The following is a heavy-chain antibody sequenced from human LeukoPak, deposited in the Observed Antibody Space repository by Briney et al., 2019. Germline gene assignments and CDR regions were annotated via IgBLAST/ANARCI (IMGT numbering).Heavy chain of an antibody. CDR2: ISYDGSDQ. Sequence: GGSLRLSCAASGFTFSNYDMHWARQAPGKGLEWVAVISYDGSDQYYIDSVKGRFTISRDNSKNTLYLQMNSLRAEDTAVYYCAKGGHYDSSGYFGPSGYWGQGTLVTVSS. D-gene: IGHD3-22*01. CDR3: AKGGHYDSSGYFGPSGY. CDR1: GFTFSNYD. J-gene: IGHJ4*02. V-gene: IGHV3-30*19.